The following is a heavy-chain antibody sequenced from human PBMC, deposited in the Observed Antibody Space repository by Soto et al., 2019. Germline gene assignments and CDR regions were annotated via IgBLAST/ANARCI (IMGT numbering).Heavy chain of an antibody. CDR2: IHYSGST. V-gene: IGHV4-39*01. CDR3: ARQRDYYDTSGDSYFDY. CDR1: GGSISSTNYF. D-gene: IGHD3-22*01. Sequence: PSETLSLTCTVSGGSISSTNYFCGWIRQPPGKGLEWIGSIHYSGSTYYNLSLKSRVTLSVDTSKNQFSLKLTSVTAADTAVYYCARQRDYYDTSGDSYFDYWGQG. J-gene: IGHJ4*02.